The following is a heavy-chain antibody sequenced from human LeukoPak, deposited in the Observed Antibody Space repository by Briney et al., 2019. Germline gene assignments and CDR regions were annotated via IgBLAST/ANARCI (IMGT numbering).Heavy chain of an antibody. CDR1: GFTFSSST. CDR2: ISGSSSHI. Sequence: GGSLRLSCAASGFTFSSSTMNWVRQPPGKGLEWVSSISGSSSHIYYADSVKGRFTISRDNAKNSLLLQMNSLRVEDTAVYYCARLFYSSRPDAFDIWGQGTMVTVSS. J-gene: IGHJ3*02. CDR3: ARLFYSSRPDAFDI. D-gene: IGHD2-15*01. V-gene: IGHV3-21*01.